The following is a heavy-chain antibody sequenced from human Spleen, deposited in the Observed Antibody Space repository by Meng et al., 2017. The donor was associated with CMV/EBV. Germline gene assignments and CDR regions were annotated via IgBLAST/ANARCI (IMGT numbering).Heavy chain of an antibody. J-gene: IGHJ6*02. Sequence: SETLSLTCTVSGGSVSGGGYYWSWIRQPPGKGLEWIGYIYYSGSTNYNPSLKSRVTISVDTSKNQFSLKLSSVTAADTAVYYCARDSSSGDVWGQGTTVTVSS. CDR1: GGSVSGGGYY. V-gene: IGHV4-61*08. D-gene: IGHD3-22*01. CDR3: ARDSSSGDV. CDR2: IYYSGST.